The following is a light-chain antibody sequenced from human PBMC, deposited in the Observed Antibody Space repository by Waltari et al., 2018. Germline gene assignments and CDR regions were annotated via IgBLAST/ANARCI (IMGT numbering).Light chain of an antibody. J-gene: IGLJ2*01. CDR2: EVT. CDR3: SSYTSSSTYVV. CDR1: SSDVGNYNR. V-gene: IGLV2-18*02. Sequence: QSALTQPPSVSGSPGQSVTISCTGTSSDVGNYNRVSWYQQPPGTAPKLMIYEVTNRPSGVPDRFSRSKSGNTASLTISGLQAEDEADYYCSSYTSSSTYVVFGGGTKLTVL.